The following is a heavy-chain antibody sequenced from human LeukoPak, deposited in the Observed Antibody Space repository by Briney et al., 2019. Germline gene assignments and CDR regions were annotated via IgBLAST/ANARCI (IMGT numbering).Heavy chain of an antibody. D-gene: IGHD3-22*01. V-gene: IGHV4-59*11. CDR1: GGSIGSHY. CDR3: ARVGYYYDSSGYYRWFDP. Sequence: SETLSLTCTVSGGSIGSHYWSWIRQPPGKGLEWIGYIYYSGSTNYNPSLKSRVTISVDTSKNQFSLKLSSVTAADTAVYYCARVGYYYDSSGYYRWFDPWGQGTLVTVSS. CDR2: IYYSGST. J-gene: IGHJ5*02.